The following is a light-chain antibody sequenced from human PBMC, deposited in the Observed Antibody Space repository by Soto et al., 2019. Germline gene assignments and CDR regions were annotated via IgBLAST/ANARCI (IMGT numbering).Light chain of an antibody. V-gene: IGKV1-12*01. CDR3: QQTYSTTLT. CDR1: QGISSW. CDR2: DAS. J-gene: IGKJ4*01. Sequence: PSSVSASVGDRVTISCRASQGISSWLAWYQQKPGKAPKLLIYDASSLQSGVPPRFSGSGSGTDFTLSINSLQPEDFATYYCQQTYSTTLTFGGGTKVDIK.